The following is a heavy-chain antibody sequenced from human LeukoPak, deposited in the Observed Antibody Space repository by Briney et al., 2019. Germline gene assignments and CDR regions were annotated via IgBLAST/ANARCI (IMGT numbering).Heavy chain of an antibody. CDR3: AKDRGSGWPQFDY. D-gene: IGHD6-19*01. CDR2: ISDSGGTM. CDR1: GFTFSITT. Sequence: GGSLRLSCAASGFTFSITTMTWVRQTPGKGLEWLSYISDSGGTMYYADSVGGRFTISRDNAKNSLYLHMNSLRVEDTAVYYCAKDRGSGWPQFDYWGQGTLVTVSS. J-gene: IGHJ4*02. V-gene: IGHV3-48*04.